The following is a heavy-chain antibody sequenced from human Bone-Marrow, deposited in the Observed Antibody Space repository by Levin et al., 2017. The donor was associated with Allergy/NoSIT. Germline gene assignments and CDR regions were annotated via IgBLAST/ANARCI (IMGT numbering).Heavy chain of an antibody. J-gene: IGHJ4*02. D-gene: IGHD1-26*01. CDR3: ARDFRAWELLGY. V-gene: IGHV3-7*01. CDR2: IKQDGSEK. CDR1: GFTFSSYW. Sequence: LSLTCAASGFTFSSYWMSWVRQAPGKGLEWVANIKQDGSEKYYVDSVKGRFTISRDNAKNSLYLQMNSLRAEDTAVYYCARDFRAWELLGYWGQGTLVTVSS.